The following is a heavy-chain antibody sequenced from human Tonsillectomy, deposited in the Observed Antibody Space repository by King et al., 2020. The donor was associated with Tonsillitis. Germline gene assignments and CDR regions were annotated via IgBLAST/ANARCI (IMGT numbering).Heavy chain of an antibody. CDR2: ITPYNGNT. D-gene: IGHD1-26*01. CDR3: ARVLPLMGAGEQMYFDS. V-gene: IGHV1-18*01. J-gene: IGHJ4*02. CDR1: GYTFYNYG. Sequence: QLVQSGAEVKKPGASVKVSCKASGYTFYNYGITWVRQAPGEGLEWMGWITPYNGNTNYAQKFQDRVTMTTDTSTSTAYMELRSLRSDDTAVFFCARVLPLMGAGEQMYFDSWGQGTLVTVSS.